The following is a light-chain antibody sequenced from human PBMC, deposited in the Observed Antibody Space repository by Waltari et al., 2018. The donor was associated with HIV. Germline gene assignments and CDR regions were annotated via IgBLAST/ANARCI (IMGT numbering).Light chain of an antibody. V-gene: IGKV1-5*03. CDR2: KAS. CDR1: QSIGSW. Sequence: DIQMTQSPSTLSASVGDRVTITCRASQSIGSWLAWYQQKPGKAPKLLIYKASTLESGVPSRFSGSGSGTDFTLTISSLQPDDFATYYCQQYNSYSTFGQGPSWRSN. J-gene: IGKJ2*01. CDR3: QQYNSYST.